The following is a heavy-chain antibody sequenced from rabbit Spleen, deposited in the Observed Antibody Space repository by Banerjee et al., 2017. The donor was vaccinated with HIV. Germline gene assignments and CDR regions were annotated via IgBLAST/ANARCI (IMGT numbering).Heavy chain of an antibody. D-gene: IGHD8-1*01. J-gene: IGHJ6*01. V-gene: IGHV1S45*01. Sequence: QEQLEESGGGLVKPEGSLTLTCKASGFSFSDTDVMCWVRQAPGKGLEWIACIDSGNSGFTYFASWAKGRFTISKTSSTTVTLQMTSLTAADTATYFCARDSGSSFSSYGMDLWGPGTLVTVS. CDR3: ARDSGSSFSSYGMDL. CDR2: IDSGNSGFT. CDR1: GFSFSDTDV.